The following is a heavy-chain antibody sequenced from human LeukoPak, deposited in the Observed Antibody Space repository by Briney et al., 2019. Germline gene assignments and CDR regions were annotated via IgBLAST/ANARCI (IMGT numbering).Heavy chain of an antibody. CDR3: AKGRTVTTFFDY. D-gene: IGHD4-17*01. CDR1: GFSFSSHA. V-gene: IGHV3-23*01. J-gene: IGHJ4*02. Sequence: GGSLRLSCAASGFSFSSHAMSWVRQAPGKGLEWVSGISASGGTTFYADSVKGRFNISRDNPKNTLYLQMNSLRAEDTAVYYCAKGRTVTTFFDYWGQGTLVTVSS. CDR2: ISASGGTT.